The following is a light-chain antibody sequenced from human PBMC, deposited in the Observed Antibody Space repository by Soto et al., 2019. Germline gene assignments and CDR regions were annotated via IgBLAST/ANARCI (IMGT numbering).Light chain of an antibody. CDR2: GAS. Sequence: EVVLTQSAATLSLSPGERATLSCRASQSGSTYFAWYQQKPGHAPRLLXXGASSRATGILERLSGSGSGRDFTLNISNLEPEDFAVYYCKQRSNWPPITFGQGTRLEIK. CDR1: QSGSTY. V-gene: IGKV3-11*02. J-gene: IGKJ5*01. CDR3: KQRSNWPPIT.